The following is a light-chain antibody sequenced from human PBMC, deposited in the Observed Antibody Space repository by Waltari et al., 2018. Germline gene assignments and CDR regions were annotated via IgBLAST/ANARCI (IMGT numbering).Light chain of an antibody. CDR2: DNY. CDR3: QSYDSLSDSYV. V-gene: IGLV1-40*01. CDR1: SSNIGAGSD. Sequence: QSVLTQPPSVSGAPGQRVTISCTGSSSNIGAGSDVHWYQHLPRTAPKLLIYDNYNRPSGFADRFSASKSGTSASLAITGLQAEDEADYYCQSYDSLSDSYVFGTGTKVTVL. J-gene: IGLJ1*01.